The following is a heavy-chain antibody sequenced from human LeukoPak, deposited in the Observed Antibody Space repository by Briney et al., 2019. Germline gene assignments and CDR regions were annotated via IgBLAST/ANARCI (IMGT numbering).Heavy chain of an antibody. CDR1: GFTFSNAW. D-gene: IGHD1-20*01. J-gene: IGHJ4*02. CDR3: TTDVMRYNWNDVRTPTFDY. V-gene: IGHV3-15*01. CDR2: IKSKTDGGTT. Sequence: GGSLRLSCAASGFTFSNAWMSWVRQAPGKGLEWVGRIKSKTDGGTTDYAAPVKGRFTISRDDSKNTLYLQMNSLKTEDTAVYYCTTDVMRYNWNDVRTPTFDYWGQGTLVTVSS.